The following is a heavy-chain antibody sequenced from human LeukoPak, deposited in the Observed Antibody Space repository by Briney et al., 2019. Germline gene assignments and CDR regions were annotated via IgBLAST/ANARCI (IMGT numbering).Heavy chain of an antibody. D-gene: IGHD2-15*01. CDR1: GYTFTSYG. V-gene: IGHV1-18*01. CDR2: ISAYNGNI. Sequence: ASVKVSCKASGYTFTSYGISWVRHAPGQGLEWMGWISAYNGNINYAQKLQGRVTMTTDTSTSTAYMELRSLRSDDTAVYYCAREAGSPCYYYMDVWGKGTTVTISS. J-gene: IGHJ6*03. CDR3: AREAGSPCYYYMDV.